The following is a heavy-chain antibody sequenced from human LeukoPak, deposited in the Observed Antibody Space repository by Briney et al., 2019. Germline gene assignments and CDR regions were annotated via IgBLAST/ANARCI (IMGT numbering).Heavy chain of an antibody. Sequence: GGSLRLSCTAAGFTFSTYAMGWARQAPGKGLEWVSGIGSNGVDTYYADSAKGRFTISRDNSKNTVYLQMNSLRAEDTALYYCVRAYTTSGTYSEPWGQGTVVTVSS. D-gene: IGHD1-1*01. J-gene: IGHJ4*02. V-gene: IGHV3-23*01. CDR2: IGSNGVDT. CDR3: VRAYTTSGTYSEP. CDR1: GFTFSTYA.